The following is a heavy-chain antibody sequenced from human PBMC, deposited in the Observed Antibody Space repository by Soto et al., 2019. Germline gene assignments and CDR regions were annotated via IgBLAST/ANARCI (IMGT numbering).Heavy chain of an antibody. CDR2: ISGSGGST. J-gene: IGHJ6*02. V-gene: IGHV3-23*01. CDR3: AKQYDSGDYRYYGMDV. Sequence: EVQLLESGGGLVQPGGSLRLSCAASGFTFSSYAMSWVRQAPGKGLEWVSAISGSGGSTYYADSVKDRFTISRDNSKNTLYLQRNSLRAEDTAVYYCAKQYDSGDYRYYGMDVWGQGTTVTVSS. D-gene: IGHD4-17*01. CDR1: GFTFSSYA.